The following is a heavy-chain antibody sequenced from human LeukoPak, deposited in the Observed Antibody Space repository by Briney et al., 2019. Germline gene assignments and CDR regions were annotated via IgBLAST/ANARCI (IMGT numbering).Heavy chain of an antibody. J-gene: IGHJ3*02. V-gene: IGHV4-34*01. CDR3: ARGNRPYGEHEAFDI. D-gene: IGHD3-10*01. CDR2: IDHSGST. CDR1: DESFSGYY. Sequence: ETLSLTCAVYDESFSGYYCSWIRQPPRTGLEWIGEIDHSGSTNYNPSLQSRVTISVDTSKNQFSLKVSSVSAADTAVYYCARGNRPYGEHEAFDIWGHGTTVTVSP.